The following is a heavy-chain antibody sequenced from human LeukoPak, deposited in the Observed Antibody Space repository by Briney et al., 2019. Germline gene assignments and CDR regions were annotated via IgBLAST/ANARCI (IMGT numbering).Heavy chain of an antibody. J-gene: IGHJ4*02. D-gene: IGHD6-19*01. CDR3: ARDRAYGYSSVWHFEY. CDR2: IIPILGIA. CDR1: GYTFTSYG. V-gene: IGHV1-69*04. Sequence: GAAVXXXCKACGYTFTSYGXSGVRQXPXXGXEXMGRIIPILGIANYAQKFQGRGTITADKSTSTAYIELRSLRSDDAAVYYCARDRAYGYSSVWHFEYWGQGTLVTVSS.